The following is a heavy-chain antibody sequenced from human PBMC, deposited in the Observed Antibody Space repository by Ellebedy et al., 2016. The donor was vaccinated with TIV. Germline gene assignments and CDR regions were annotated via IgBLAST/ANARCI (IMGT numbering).Heavy chain of an antibody. CDR2: ISSSSSQI. CDR1: GFTFSSYS. CDR3: ARDRLGGNNWFDP. J-gene: IGHJ5*02. V-gene: IGHV3-21*01. Sequence: GGSLRLSCAASGFTFSSYSMNWVRQAPGKGLEWVSSISSSSSQIFYGDPVKGRFTIPRDNAKNALYLQMNSLRAEDTAIYYCARDRLGGNNWFDPWGQGTLVTVSS. D-gene: IGHD4-23*01.